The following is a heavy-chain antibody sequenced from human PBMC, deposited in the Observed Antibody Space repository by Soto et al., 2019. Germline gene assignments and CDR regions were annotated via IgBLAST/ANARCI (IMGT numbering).Heavy chain of an antibody. CDR1: GYTFTSYG. CDR2: ISAYNGNT. D-gene: IGHD6-6*01. Sequence: ASVKVSCKASGYTFTSYGISWVRQAPGQGLEWMGWISAYNGNTNYAQKLQGRVTMTTDTSTSTAYMELRSLRSDDTAVYYCARVVPTTPAIAARLFNWFDPWGQGTLVTVSS. CDR3: ARVVPTTPAIAARLFNWFDP. V-gene: IGHV1-18*04. J-gene: IGHJ5*02.